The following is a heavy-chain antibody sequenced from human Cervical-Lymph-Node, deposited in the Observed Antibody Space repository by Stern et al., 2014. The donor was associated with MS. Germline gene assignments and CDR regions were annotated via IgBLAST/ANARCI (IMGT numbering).Heavy chain of an antibody. D-gene: IGHD2-15*01. CDR2: IYWADDK. Sequence: ESGPTLVKPTQTVTLTCTLSGFSVATAGVGVGWIRQPPGKALEWLALIYWADDKLYSPSLKNRLTIIKDTAKNQVVLTMTNVDPVDTATYYCAHSRVKYCRGGTCYSSLFDYGGQGTLVTVSS. CDR1: GFSVATAGVG. V-gene: IGHV2-5*02. J-gene: IGHJ4*02. CDR3: AHSRVKYCRGGTCYSSLFDY.